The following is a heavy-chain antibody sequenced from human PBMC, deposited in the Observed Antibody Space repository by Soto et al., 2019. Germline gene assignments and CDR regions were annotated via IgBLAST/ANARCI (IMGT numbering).Heavy chain of an antibody. CDR3: ARAGSSGWPAGNYYGMDV. CDR2: ISYDGSNK. D-gene: IGHD6-19*01. Sequence: GGSLRLSCAASGFTFSSYAMHWVRQAPGKGLEWVAVISYDGSNKYYADSVKGRFTISRDNSKNTLYLQMNSLRAGDTAVYYCARAGSSGWPAGNYYGMDVWGQGTTVTVSS. J-gene: IGHJ6*02. V-gene: IGHV3-30-3*01. CDR1: GFTFSSYA.